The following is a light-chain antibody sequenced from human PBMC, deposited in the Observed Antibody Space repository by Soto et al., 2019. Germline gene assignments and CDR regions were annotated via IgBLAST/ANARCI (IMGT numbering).Light chain of an antibody. CDR2: KAS. V-gene: IGKV1-5*03. CDR1: QSISSW. Sequence: DIQMTQSPSSLSASVGDRVTIACRASQSISSWLAWYQQKPGKAPNLLIYKASSLESGVPSRFSGSGSGTEFTLTISSLQPEDFATYYCQQYNTYSTFGQGTKVDNK. CDR3: QQYNTYST. J-gene: IGKJ1*01.